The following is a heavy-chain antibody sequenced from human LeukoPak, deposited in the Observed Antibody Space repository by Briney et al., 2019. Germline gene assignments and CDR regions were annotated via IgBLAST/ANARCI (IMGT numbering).Heavy chain of an antibody. CDR2: ISYDGSNK. V-gene: IGHV3-30-3*01. J-gene: IGHJ4*02. Sequence: GGSLRLSCAASGFTFSSYAMHWVRQAPGKGLEWVAVISYDGSNKYYADSVKGRFTISRDNSKNTLYLQMNSLRAEDTAVYYCARGHNYYDSSGCLDYWGQGTLVTVSS. D-gene: IGHD3-22*01. CDR3: ARGHNYYDSSGCLDY. CDR1: GFTFSSYA.